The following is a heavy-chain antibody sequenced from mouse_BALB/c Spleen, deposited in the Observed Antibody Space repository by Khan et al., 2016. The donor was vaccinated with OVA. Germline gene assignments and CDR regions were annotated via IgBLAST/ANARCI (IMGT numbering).Heavy chain of an antibody. CDR3: VRTPGYYGSNYFDY. D-gene: IGHD1-1*01. CDR2: ISSGGSYT. CDR1: GFTFSSYA. J-gene: IGHJ2*01. V-gene: IGHV5-9-3*01. Sequence: EVELVESGGGLVKPGGSLKLTCAAAGFTFSSYALSWVRQTPEKRLEWVATISSGGSYTYYPGSVKGRFTNSRDNARNTLYLQMSSLRSEDTAMYYCVRTPGYYGSNYFDYWGQGSTLTVSS.